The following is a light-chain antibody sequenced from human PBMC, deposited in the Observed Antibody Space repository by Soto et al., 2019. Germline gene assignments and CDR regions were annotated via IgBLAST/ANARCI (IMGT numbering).Light chain of an antibody. V-gene: IGKV1-5*03. CDR3: QQYNSYWT. CDR2: KAS. CDR1: PSISSW. J-gene: IGKJ1*01. Sequence: DIQMTQSPSTLSASVGDRVTITCRASPSISSWSAWYQQKPGKAPKLLIYKASSLESGVPSRFSGSGSWTEFTRTNSSLQPDDFASYYCQQYNSYWTFGQGTKVEIK.